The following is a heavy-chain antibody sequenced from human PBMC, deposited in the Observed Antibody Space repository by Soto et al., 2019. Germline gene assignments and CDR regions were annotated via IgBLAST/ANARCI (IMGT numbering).Heavy chain of an antibody. D-gene: IGHD3-22*01. V-gene: IGHV1-18*01. CDR1: GYTFTSYG. J-gene: IGHJ4*02. Sequence: QVQLVQSGAEVKKPGASVKVSCKASGYTFTSYGISWVRQAPGQGLEWMGWISSYNGNTNYAQKVQGRVTMTTDTSTSTAYMELRSLRSDDTAVYYCAREKRKYYDSSGYPDYWGQGTLVTVSS. CDR3: AREKRKYYDSSGYPDY. CDR2: ISSYNGNT.